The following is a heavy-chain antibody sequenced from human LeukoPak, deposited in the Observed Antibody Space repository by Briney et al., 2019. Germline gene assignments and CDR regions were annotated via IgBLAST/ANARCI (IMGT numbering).Heavy chain of an antibody. Sequence: ASVKVSCKASGYTFTSYAMHWVRQAPGQRLEWMGWINAGNGNTKYSQKFQGRVTITRDTSASTAYMELSSLRSEDTAVYYCARAPTNWNYPRIYFDYWGQGTLVIVSS. D-gene: IGHD1-7*01. CDR1: GYTFTSYA. V-gene: IGHV1-3*01. CDR2: INAGNGNT. J-gene: IGHJ4*02. CDR3: ARAPTNWNYPRIYFDY.